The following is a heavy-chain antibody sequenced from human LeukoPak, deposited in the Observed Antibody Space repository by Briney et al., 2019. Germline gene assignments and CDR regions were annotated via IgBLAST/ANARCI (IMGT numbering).Heavy chain of an antibody. D-gene: IGHD4-23*01. CDR2: INHSGST. CDR3: ARLGRGGNSSDAFDI. J-gene: IGHJ3*02. Sequence: SETLSLTCAVYGGSFSGYYWSWIRQPPGKGLEWIGEINHSGSTNYNPSLKSRVTISVDTSKNQFSLKLSSVTAADTAVYYCARLGRGGNSSDAFDIWGQGTMVTVSS. V-gene: IGHV4-34*01. CDR1: GGSFSGYY.